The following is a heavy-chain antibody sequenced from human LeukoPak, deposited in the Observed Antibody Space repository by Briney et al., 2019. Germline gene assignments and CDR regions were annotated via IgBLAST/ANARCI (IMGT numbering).Heavy chain of an antibody. J-gene: IGHJ5*01. V-gene: IGHV3-21*01. CDR2: ISSSSSYI. CDR1: GFTFSSYS. CDR3: ARGTGIVTNWFDS. D-gene: IGHD5-18*01. Sequence: PGGSLRLSCAASGFTFSSYSMNWVRQAPGKGLEWVSSISSSSSYIYYADSVKGRFTISRDNAKNSLYLQMNSLRAEDTAVYYCARGTGIVTNWFDSWGQGTLVTVSS.